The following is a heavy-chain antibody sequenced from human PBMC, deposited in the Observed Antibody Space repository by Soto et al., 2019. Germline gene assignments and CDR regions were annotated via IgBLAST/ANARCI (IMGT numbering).Heavy chain of an antibody. D-gene: IGHD2-2*01. CDR1: GYTFNNYV. Sequence: QVQLVQSGAEVKKPGASVKVSCKASGYTFNNYVVNWVRQAPGQGLEWMGGILPIFATANYAQKFQGRVTITADKSTSTAYMELTSLRSEDTAVYYCAGRCDSTTCLGHFDYWGQGTLVTVAS. V-gene: IGHV1-69*06. CDR2: ILPIFATA. CDR3: AGRCDSTTCLGHFDY. J-gene: IGHJ4*02.